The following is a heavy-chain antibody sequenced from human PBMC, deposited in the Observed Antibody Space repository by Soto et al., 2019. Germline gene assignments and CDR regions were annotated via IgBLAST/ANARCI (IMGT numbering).Heavy chain of an antibody. CDR2: ISSSGSTI. V-gene: IGHV3-48*04. CDR3: ARGLVWPPRPYYYYGMDV. Sequence: EVQLVESGGGLVQPGGSLRLSCAASGFTFSSYSMNWVRQAPGKGLEWVSYISSSGSTIYYADSVKGRFTISRDNAKNSLYLQMNSLRAEDTAVYYCARGLVWPPRPYYYYGMDVWGQGTTVTVSS. D-gene: IGHD2-8*01. CDR1: GFTFSSYS. J-gene: IGHJ6*02.